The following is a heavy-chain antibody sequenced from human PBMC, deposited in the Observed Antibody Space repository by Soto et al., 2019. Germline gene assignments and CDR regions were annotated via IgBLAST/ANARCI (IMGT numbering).Heavy chain of an antibody. J-gene: IGHJ3*02. CDR1: GFTFSSYA. V-gene: IGHV3-30-3*01. CDR3: ARDLNYYDILTGTESDAFDI. D-gene: IGHD3-9*01. CDR2: ISYDGSNK. Sequence: PGGSLRLSCAASGFTFSSYAMHWVRQAPGKGLEWVAVISYDGSNKYYADSVKGRFTISRDNSKNTLYLQMNSLRAEDTAVYYCARDLNYYDILTGTESDAFDIWGQGTMVTVSS.